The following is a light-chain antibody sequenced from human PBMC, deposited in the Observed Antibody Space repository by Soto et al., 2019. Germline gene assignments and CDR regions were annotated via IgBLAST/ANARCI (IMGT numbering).Light chain of an antibody. CDR1: SSDVGDYNY. CDR3: SSFTSSSIYV. Sequence: QSALTQPASVPGSPGQSITISCTGTSSDVGDYNYVSWYQQHPGKAPKLMIYDVSNRPSGVSNRFSGSKSGNTASLTISGLQAEDEADYYCSSFTSSSIYVFGTGTKLTVL. CDR2: DVS. V-gene: IGLV2-14*01. J-gene: IGLJ1*01.